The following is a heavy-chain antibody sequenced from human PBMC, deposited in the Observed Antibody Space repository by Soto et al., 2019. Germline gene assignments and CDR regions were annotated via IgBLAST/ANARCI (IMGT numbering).Heavy chain of an antibody. CDR3: ARGGSSSDNGMDV. CDR1: GFSCSTYS. Sequence: EVQLVESGGGLVQPGGSLSLSCAASGFSCSTYSMNCVRQAPGKGLEWVSYISSRSYTIYYVDSVKGRFTISSDNAKNSLYLQMHSLRDEDTAVYYCARGGSSSDNGMDVWGQGTTVTVSS. J-gene: IGHJ6*02. D-gene: IGHD6-6*01. V-gene: IGHV3-48*02. CDR2: ISSRSYTI.